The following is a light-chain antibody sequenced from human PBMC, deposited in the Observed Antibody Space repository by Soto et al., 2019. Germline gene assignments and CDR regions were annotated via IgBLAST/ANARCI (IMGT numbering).Light chain of an antibody. Sequence: IXMTXSPSTLSVSVVDRVTITFRASQTISSWLAWYQQKPGKAPKLLIYDASTLQSGVPPRFSGSGSGTDFTLTISSLQPEDVGTYYCQKYNGAFTFGPGTKVDI. CDR2: DAS. CDR3: QKYNGAFT. J-gene: IGKJ3*01. CDR1: QTISSW. V-gene: IGKV1-27*01.